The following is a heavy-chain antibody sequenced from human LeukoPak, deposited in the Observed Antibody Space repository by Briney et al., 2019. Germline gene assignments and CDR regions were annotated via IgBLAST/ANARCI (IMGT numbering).Heavy chain of an antibody. CDR2: ISSNGGNT. CDR3: ARYSSSWYSPFDY. Sequence: TGGSLRLSCAASGFTFSSNYMHWVRQAPGKGLEYVSAISSNGGNTHYANSVKGRFTISRDNSKNTMYLQMNNLRAEDTAVYYCARYSSSWYSPFDYWGQGTLVTVSS. J-gene: IGHJ4*02. D-gene: IGHD6-13*01. CDR1: GFTFSSNY. V-gene: IGHV3-64*01.